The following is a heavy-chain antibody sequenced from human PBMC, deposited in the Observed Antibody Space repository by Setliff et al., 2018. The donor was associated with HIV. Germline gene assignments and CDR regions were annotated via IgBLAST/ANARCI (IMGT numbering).Heavy chain of an antibody. CDR2: FYYNGDS. V-gene: IGHV4-39*02. J-gene: IGHJ4*02. CDR3: ARDGAAVGGTHGLDS. Sequence: SETLSLTCTVSGDSVNDRSYFWGWIRQPPGKGLEWIGTFYYNGDSRYNPSLKSRVTISVDTSKNQFSLNLNSVTSLSAADTAVYYCARDGAAVGGTHGLDSWGQGTLVTVSS. D-gene: IGHD6-19*01. CDR1: GDSVNDRSYF.